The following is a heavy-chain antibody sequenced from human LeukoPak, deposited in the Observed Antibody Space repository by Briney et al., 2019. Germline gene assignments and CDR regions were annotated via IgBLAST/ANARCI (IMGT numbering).Heavy chain of an antibody. V-gene: IGHV1-8*01. Sequence: ASVKVSCKASGYTFTSYDINWVRQATGQGLEWMGWMNPNSGNTVYVHKFQGRVTMTSDTSISTAYMELSGLTSEDTAVYYCARGLRREQQLLRAFDSWGQGTLVTVSS. CDR3: ARGLRREQQLLRAFDS. CDR1: GYTFTSYD. CDR2: MNPNSGNT. J-gene: IGHJ4*02. D-gene: IGHD6-13*01.